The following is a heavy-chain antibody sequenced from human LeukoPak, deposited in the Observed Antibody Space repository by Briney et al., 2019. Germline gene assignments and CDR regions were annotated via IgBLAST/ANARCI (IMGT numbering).Heavy chain of an antibody. V-gene: IGHV3-74*01. CDR2: INSNGRTT. Sequence: PGGSLRLSCAASGFTFSNYAMSWVRQAPGKGLEWVSLINSNGRTTTYGDAVKGRFTISRDNAKNTLYLQMNRLTAEDTAMYFCARGGSTVTTISSSWGQGTLVTVSS. CDR1: GFTFSNYA. CDR3: ARGGSTVTTISSS. D-gene: IGHD4-11*01. J-gene: IGHJ5*02.